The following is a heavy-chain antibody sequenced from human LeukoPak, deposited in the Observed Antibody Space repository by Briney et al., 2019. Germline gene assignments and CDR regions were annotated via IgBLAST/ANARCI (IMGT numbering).Heavy chain of an antibody. J-gene: IGHJ4*02. V-gene: IGHV3-7*01. D-gene: IGHD4-23*01. CDR1: GFSFTSYS. Sequence: GGSLRLSSAASGFSFTSYSMNWVRQAPGKGLEWVANIRQDGNEKDYVDSVKGRFTISRDNAKNSLYLQMNSLRAEDTAVYYCACDYGGNSGVDYWGQGTLVTVSS. CDR3: ACDYGGNSGVDY. CDR2: IRQDGNEK.